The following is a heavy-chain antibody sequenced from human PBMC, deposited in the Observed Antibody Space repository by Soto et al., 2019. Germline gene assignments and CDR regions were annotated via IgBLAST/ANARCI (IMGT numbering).Heavy chain of an antibody. CDR3: ATALVRFGELLFDY. CDR1: GGSISSYY. J-gene: IGHJ4*02. D-gene: IGHD3-10*01. Sequence: QVQLQESGPGLVKPSETLSLTCTVSGGSISSYYWSWIRQPPGKGLEWIGYIYYSGSTNYNPSLQSRVTISVDTSKNQFSLKLSSVTAADTAVYYCATALVRFGELLFDYWGQGTLVTVSS. CDR2: IYYSGST. V-gene: IGHV4-59*01.